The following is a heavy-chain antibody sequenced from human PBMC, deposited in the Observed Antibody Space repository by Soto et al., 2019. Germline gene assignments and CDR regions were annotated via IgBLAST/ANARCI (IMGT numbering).Heavy chain of an antibody. J-gene: IGHJ4*02. V-gene: IGHV3-23*01. CDR2: ISGSGGST. Sequence: GGSLRLSCAASGFTFSSYAMNWVRQAPGKGLEWVSAISGSGGSTYYADSVKGRFTISRDNSKNTLYLQMNSLRAEDTAVYYCAGSITIFGVVEYYFDYWGQGTLVTVSS. D-gene: IGHD3-3*01. CDR3: AGSITIFGVVEYYFDY. CDR1: GFTFSSYA.